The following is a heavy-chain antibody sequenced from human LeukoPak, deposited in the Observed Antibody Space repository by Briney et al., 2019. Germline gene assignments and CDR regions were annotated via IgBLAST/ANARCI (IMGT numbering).Heavy chain of an antibody. CDR3: AKGGWQSWFDP. CDR2: ISGSGGNT. CDR1: GFSFSSYA. J-gene: IGHJ5*02. D-gene: IGHD6-19*01. Sequence: PGGSLRLSCAASGFSFSSYAMSWVRQAPGKGLEWVSTISGSGGNTYSAESVKGRFTISRDNSKNTLYLQMNGLRAEDTALYYCAKGGWQSWFDPWGQETLVTVSS. V-gene: IGHV3-23*01.